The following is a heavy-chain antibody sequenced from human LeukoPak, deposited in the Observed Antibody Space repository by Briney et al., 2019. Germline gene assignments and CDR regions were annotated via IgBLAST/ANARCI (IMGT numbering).Heavy chain of an antibody. Sequence: GGSLRLSCAASGFTFSSYGMHWVRQAPGKGLEWVAVICYYGSNKYYADSVWVGFTISRDNSKNTLYLQMNSLRAEDKAVYYCARDGSYDYVWGTPSYYFDYWGQGTLVTVSS. D-gene: IGHD3-16*01. CDR3: ARDGSYDYVWGTPSYYFDY. CDR1: GFTFSSYG. CDR2: ICYYGSNK. V-gene: IGHV3-33*01. J-gene: IGHJ4*02.